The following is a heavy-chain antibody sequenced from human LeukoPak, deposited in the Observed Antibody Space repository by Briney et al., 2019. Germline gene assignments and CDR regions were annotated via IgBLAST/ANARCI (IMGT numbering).Heavy chain of an antibody. D-gene: IGHD2-2*01. Sequence: GASVKVSCKASGYTFTSYYMHWVRQAPGQGLEWMGIINPGGGSTTYARNFQGRVTMTRDTSTSTVYMELSSLRSEDTAVYYCARQTQVVPAAFSNYWGQGTLVSVSS. V-gene: IGHV1-46*03. CDR3: ARQTQVVPAAFSNY. J-gene: IGHJ4*02. CDR2: INPGGGST. CDR1: GYTFTSYY.